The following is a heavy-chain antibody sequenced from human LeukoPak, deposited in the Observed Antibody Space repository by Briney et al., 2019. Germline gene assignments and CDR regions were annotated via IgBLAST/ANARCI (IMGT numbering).Heavy chain of an antibody. D-gene: IGHD2-8*01. CDR3: ARDLVHHRLLATNYNWFDP. V-gene: IGHV1-18*01. J-gene: IGHJ5*02. Sequence: ASVKVSCKASGYTFTTYNINWVRQAPGQGLEWMGWISGYNGNTNYAQKLQGRVTMTTDTSTSTAYMELRSLRSDDTAVYYCARDLVHHRLLATNYNWFDPWGQGTLVTVSS. CDR2: ISGYNGNT. CDR1: GYTFTTYN.